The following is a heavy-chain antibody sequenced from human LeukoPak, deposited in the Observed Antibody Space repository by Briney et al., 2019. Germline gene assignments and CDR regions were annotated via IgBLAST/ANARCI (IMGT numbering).Heavy chain of an antibody. CDR1: GFTFSSYG. V-gene: IGHV3-30*02. J-gene: IGHJ3*02. D-gene: IGHD2-15*01. CDR3: ARDPRYCSGGSCYGAFDI. Sequence: SGGSLRLSCAASGFTFSSYGMHWVRQAPGKGLEWVAFIRYDGSNKYYADSVKGRFTISRDNAKNSLYLQMNSLRAEDTAVYYCARDPRYCSGGSCYGAFDIWGQGTMVTVSS. CDR2: IRYDGSNK.